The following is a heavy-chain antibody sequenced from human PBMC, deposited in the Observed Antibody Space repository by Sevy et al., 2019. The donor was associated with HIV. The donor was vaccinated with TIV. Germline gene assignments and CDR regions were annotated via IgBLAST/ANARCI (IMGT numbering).Heavy chain of an antibody. V-gene: IGHV3-7*03. CDR3: ARGVFGSGSRLGLGY. J-gene: IGHJ4*02. CDR2: MRQDGREK. Sequence: GGSLRLSCEASGFSFSDYWMTWVRQAPGKGLEWVANMRQDGREKYDVDSVKGRFTISRDNAKNSLYLQMNSLRAEDTAVYYCARGVFGSGSRLGLGYWGQRTLVTVSS. D-gene: IGHD3-10*01. CDR1: GFSFSDYW.